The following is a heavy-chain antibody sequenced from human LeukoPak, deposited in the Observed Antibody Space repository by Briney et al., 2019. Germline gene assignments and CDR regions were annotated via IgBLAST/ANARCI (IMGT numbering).Heavy chain of an antibody. D-gene: IGHD2-15*01. V-gene: IGHV3-7*03. CDR2: IKQDGSDK. Sequence: GGSLRLSCAASGFTFSNSWMNWVRQAPGKGLVWVVNIKQDGSDKYYADSVKGRFTISRDNAKNSLFLQMNSLRAEDTAVYYCARVLRYCSGGNCYSGGLGYMDVWGKGTTVTISS. CDR3: ARVLRYCSGGNCYSGGLGYMDV. J-gene: IGHJ6*03. CDR1: GFTFSNSW.